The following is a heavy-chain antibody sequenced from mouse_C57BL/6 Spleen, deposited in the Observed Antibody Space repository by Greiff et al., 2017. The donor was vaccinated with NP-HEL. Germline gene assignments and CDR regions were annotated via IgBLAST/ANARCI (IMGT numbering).Heavy chain of an antibody. Sequence: VQLQQPGAELVRPGSSVKLSCKASGYTFTSYWMDWVKQRPGQGLEWIGNIYPSDSETHYNQKFKDKATLTVDKSSSTAYMQLSSLISEDSAVYYCARSADGYYGFAYWGQGTLVTVSA. D-gene: IGHD2-3*01. CDR2: IYPSDSET. CDR1: GYTFTSYW. J-gene: IGHJ3*01. V-gene: IGHV1-61*01. CDR3: ARSADGYYGFAY.